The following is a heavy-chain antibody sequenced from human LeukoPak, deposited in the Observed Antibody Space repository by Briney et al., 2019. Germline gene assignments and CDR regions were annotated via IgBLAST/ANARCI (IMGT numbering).Heavy chain of an antibody. CDR3: AKLTEAVAGPFAY. Sequence: PGGSLRLSCAASGFTFSSYAMSWVRQAPGKGLEWVPAISGSGGSTYYADSVKGRFTISRDNSKNTLYLQMNSLGAEDTAVYYCAKLTEAVAGPFAYWGQGTLVTVSS. CDR1: GFTFSSYA. V-gene: IGHV3-23*01. CDR2: ISGSGGST. D-gene: IGHD6-19*01. J-gene: IGHJ4*02.